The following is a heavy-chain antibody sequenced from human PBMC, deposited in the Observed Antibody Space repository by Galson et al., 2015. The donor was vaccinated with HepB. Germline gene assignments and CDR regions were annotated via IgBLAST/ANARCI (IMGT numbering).Heavy chain of an antibody. D-gene: IGHD3-10*01. J-gene: IGHJ4*02. CDR3: AKDRGYYFDY. Sequence: SLRLSCAASGFTFSSYGMHWVRQAPGKGLEWVAVISYDGSNKYYADSVKGRFTISRDNSKNTLYLQMNSLRAEDKAVYYCAKDRGYYFDYWGQGTLVTVSS. CDR2: ISYDGSNK. V-gene: IGHV3-30*18. CDR1: GFTFSSYG.